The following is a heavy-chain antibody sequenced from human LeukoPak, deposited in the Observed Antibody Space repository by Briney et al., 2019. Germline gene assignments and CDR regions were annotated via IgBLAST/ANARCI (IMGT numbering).Heavy chain of an antibody. CDR2: IYYSGST. V-gene: IGHV4-30-4*01. Sequence: KPSQTLSLTCTVSGRSISSGDYYWRWIRQPPGTGLEWIGYIYYSGSTYYNPSFKSRVTISVDTSKNQFSLKLSSVTAADTAVYYCAREDYGDYLPVYWGQGTLVTVSS. CDR1: GRSISSGDYY. J-gene: IGHJ4*02. D-gene: IGHD4-17*01. CDR3: AREDYGDYLPVY.